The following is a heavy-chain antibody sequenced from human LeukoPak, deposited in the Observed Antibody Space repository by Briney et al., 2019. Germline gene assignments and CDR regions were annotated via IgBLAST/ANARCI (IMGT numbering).Heavy chain of an antibody. D-gene: IGHD7-27*01. J-gene: IGHJ4*02. CDR1: GYTFNSYG. CDR3: ARVDELTGDEGSFDY. Sequence: ASVKVSCKASGYTFNSYGISWVRQAPGQGLEWMGWISSYNEKTNYAQKFQGRVTMTTDTSTSTAYMELRSLRSDDTAVYYCARVDELTGDEGSFDYWGQGTLVTVSS. V-gene: IGHV1-18*01. CDR2: ISSYNEKT.